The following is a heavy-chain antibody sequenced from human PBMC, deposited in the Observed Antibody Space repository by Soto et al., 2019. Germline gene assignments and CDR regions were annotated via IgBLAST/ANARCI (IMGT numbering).Heavy chain of an antibody. CDR2: IDPSDSQT. Sequence: PVESLKISCKGSGYSFAGYWITWVRQQPGKGLEWMGRIDPSDSQTYYSPSFRGHVTISVTKSITTVFLQWSSLRASDTAMYYCARQIYDSDTGPNFQYYFDSWGQGTPVTVSS. CDR1: GYSFAGYW. V-gene: IGHV5-10-1*01. D-gene: IGHD3-22*01. J-gene: IGHJ4*02. CDR3: ARQIYDSDTGPNFQYYFDS.